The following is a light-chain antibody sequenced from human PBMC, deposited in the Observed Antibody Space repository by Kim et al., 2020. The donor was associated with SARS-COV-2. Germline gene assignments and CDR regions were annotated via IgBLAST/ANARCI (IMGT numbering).Light chain of an antibody. CDR1: VSHLGAGFD. J-gene: IGLJ2*01. V-gene: IGLV1-40*01. CDR3: QSYDTALSAVV. CDR2: HTA. Sequence: QGVTVSCTGSVSHLGAGFDVHWYQQLPGAAPKLLIYHTANRPSGVPDRFSGSKSGTAASLAITGLLAEDEADYYCQSYDTALSAVVFGGGTKLTVL.